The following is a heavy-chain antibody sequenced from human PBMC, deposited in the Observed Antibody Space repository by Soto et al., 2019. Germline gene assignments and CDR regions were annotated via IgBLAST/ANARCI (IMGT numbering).Heavy chain of an antibody. J-gene: IGHJ6*02. CDR3: STSCYTCYYYYYGMDV. CDR2: ISYDGSNK. D-gene: IGHD2-2*02. V-gene: IGHV3-30*03. CDR1: GFTFSSYG. Sequence: GGSLRLSCAASGFTFSSYGMHWVRQAPGKGLEWVAVISYDGSNKYYADSVKGRFTISRDNSKNTLYLQMNSLRAEDTAVYYCSTSCYTCYYYYYGMDVWGQGTTVTVS.